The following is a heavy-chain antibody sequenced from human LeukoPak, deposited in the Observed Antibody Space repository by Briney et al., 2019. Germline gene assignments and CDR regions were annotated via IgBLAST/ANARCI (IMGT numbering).Heavy chain of an antibody. CDR1: GFTVSSNY. D-gene: IGHD3-22*01. J-gene: IGHJ2*01. V-gene: IGHV3-66*01. CDR2: IYSDGTT. Sequence: GGSLRLSCAASGFTVSSNYMSWVRQAPGKGLEWVSLIYSDGTTSYTDSVRGRFTISRDNSKNTLYLQMNSLGAEDTGVYYCARDLHSYDRRGYYHYWYFDFWGRGTLVTVSS. CDR3: ARDLHSYDRRGYYHYWYFDF.